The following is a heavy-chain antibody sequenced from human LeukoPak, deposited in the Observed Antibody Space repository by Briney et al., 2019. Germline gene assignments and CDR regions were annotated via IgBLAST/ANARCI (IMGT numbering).Heavy chain of an antibody. CDR1: GFTFSSYA. CDR3: AKGQWVVPSTGAFDI. D-gene: IGHD2-2*01. Sequence: PGGSLRLSCAASGFTFSSYAMSWVRQAPGKGLEWVSAISGSGGSTYYADSVKGRFTISRDNSKNTLYLQMNSLRAEDTAAYYCAKGQWVVPSTGAFDIWGQGTMVTVSS. CDR2: ISGSGGST. J-gene: IGHJ3*02. V-gene: IGHV3-23*01.